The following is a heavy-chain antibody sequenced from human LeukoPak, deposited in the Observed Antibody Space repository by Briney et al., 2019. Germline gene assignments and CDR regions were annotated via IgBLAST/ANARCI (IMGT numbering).Heavy chain of an antibody. CDR2: ISAYNGNT. Sequence: GASVKVSCKASGYTFTSCGISGVRQAPGQGLVWMGWISAYNGNTNYAQKLQGRVTMTTDTSTSTAYMELRSLRSDDPAVYYCARGAYDFWSGYRFDYWGQGTLVTVSS. CDR1: GYTFTSCG. D-gene: IGHD3-3*01. J-gene: IGHJ4*02. CDR3: ARGAYDFWSGYRFDY. V-gene: IGHV1-18*01.